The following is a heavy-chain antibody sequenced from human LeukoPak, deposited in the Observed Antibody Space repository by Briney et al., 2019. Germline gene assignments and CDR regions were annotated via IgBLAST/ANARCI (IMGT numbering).Heavy chain of an antibody. CDR1: GGSISSGSYY. Sequence: SETLSLTCTVSGGSISSGSYYWSWIRQPAGKGLEWIGRIYTSGSTNYNPSLKSRVAISVDTSKNQFSLKLSSVTAADTAVYYCARFGAAPRDRASDIWGQGTMVTVSS. CDR2: IYTSGST. CDR3: ARFGAAPRDRASDI. J-gene: IGHJ3*02. D-gene: IGHD3-16*01. V-gene: IGHV4-61*02.